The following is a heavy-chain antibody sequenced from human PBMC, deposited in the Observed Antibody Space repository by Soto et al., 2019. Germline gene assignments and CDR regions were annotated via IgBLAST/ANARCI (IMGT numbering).Heavy chain of an antibody. CDR2: ISGRSNTI. J-gene: IGHJ4*02. Sequence: LRLSCVASGFTFSDYNMNWVRQAPGKGLEWVSFISGRSNTIYYADSVKGRFTISRDNAKNSLYLLMNSLRAEDTAVYYCTREGDGSGFFSDFWGQGTLVTVSS. CDR3: TREGDGSGFFSDF. CDR1: GFTFSDYN. D-gene: IGHD3-22*01. V-gene: IGHV3-48*01.